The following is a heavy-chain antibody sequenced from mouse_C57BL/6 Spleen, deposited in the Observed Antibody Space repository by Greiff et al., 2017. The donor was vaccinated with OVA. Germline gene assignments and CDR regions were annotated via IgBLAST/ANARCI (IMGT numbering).Heavy chain of an antibody. D-gene: IGHD2-2*01. CDR1: GYTFTDHT. Sequence: VQLQQSDAELVKPGASVKISCKVSGYTFTDHTIHWMKQRPEQGLEWIGNIYPRDGSTKYNEKFKGKATLTADKSSSTAYMQLNSLTSEDSAVYFCASHYGYDGGAMDYWGQGTSVTVSS. CDR3: ASHYGYDGGAMDY. J-gene: IGHJ4*01. CDR2: IYPRDGST. V-gene: IGHV1-78*01.